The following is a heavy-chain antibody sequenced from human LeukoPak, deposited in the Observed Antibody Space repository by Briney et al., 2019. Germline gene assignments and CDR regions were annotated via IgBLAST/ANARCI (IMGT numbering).Heavy chain of an antibody. J-gene: IGHJ4*02. CDR3: AKSIVLMVYAIDY. V-gene: IGHV3-23*01. Sequence: PGGSLRLSCAASGFTFSSYEMNWVRQAPGKGLEWVSVISGSGGSTYYADSVKGRFTISRDNSKNTLYLQMNSLGAEDTAVYYCAKSIVLMVYAIDYWGQGTLVTVSS. CDR2: ISGSGGST. D-gene: IGHD2-8*01. CDR1: GFTFSSYE.